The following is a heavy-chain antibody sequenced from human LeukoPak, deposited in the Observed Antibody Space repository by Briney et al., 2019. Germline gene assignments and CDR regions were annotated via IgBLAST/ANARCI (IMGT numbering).Heavy chain of an antibody. D-gene: IGHD3-16*01. V-gene: IGHV1-2*06. Sequence: GASVKVSCRASGYTSTAYYMHWVRQAPGQGLEWMGRINPNTGGTNYAQKFQGRVTMTGDTSISTAYMELSRLTSDDTAVYYCARIGGAHNFDYWGQGTLVTVFS. CDR3: ARIGGAHNFDY. CDR1: GYTSTAYY. CDR2: INPNTGGT. J-gene: IGHJ4*02.